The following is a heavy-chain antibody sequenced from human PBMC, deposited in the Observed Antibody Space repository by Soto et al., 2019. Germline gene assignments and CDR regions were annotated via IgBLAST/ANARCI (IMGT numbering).Heavy chain of an antibody. CDR2: VFPGYYDT. J-gene: IGHJ4*02. CDR3: ARRKLYCSGDAGYGTNDLDF. D-gene: IGHD2-15*01. V-gene: IGHV5-51*01. CDR1: GYNFPNYW. Sequence: GGSLKISCNVTGYNFPNYWVAWVRQMPGKGLEWMGIVFPGYYDTRYNLSFQGQFTFSADQSTGTSFLHWTSLKAPDTATYYFARRKLYCSGDAGYGTNDLDFWGQGTKVTVSS.